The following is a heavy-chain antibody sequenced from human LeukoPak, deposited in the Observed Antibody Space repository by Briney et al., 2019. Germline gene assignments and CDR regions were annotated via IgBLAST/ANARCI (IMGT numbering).Heavy chain of an antibody. D-gene: IGHD6-25*01. CDR3: AKSSGGGGHDS. Sequence: PSETLPLTCTVSGYSIGSGYYWAWIRQPPGKGLEWIGCVYHSGTYYKSSLTSRVTISMDTSKNQFSLKLTSVTAADSAFYYCAKSSGGGGHDSWGQGTLVTVSS. J-gene: IGHJ5*01. CDR1: GYSIGSGYY. V-gene: IGHV4-38-2*02. CDR2: VYHSGT.